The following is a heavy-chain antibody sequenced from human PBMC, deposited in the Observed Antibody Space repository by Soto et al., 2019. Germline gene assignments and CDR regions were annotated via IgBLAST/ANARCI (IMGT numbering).Heavy chain of an antibody. CDR1: GGSISSSNW. CDR2: IYHSGST. CDR3: ARVADYDSSGYFDY. J-gene: IGHJ4*02. Sequence: QVQLQESGPGLVKPSGTLSLTCPVSGGSISSSNWWSWVRQPPGKRLEWIGEIYHSGSTNYNPSLKRRVTISVDKSKTQFSLKLSSVTAADTAVYYCARVADYDSSGYFDYWGQGTLVTVSS. V-gene: IGHV4-4*02. D-gene: IGHD3-22*01.